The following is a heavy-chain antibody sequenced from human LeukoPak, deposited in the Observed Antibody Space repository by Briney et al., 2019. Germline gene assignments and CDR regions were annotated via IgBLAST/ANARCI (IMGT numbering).Heavy chain of an antibody. V-gene: IGHV3-15*01. Sequence: GGSLRLSCAASGFTFSSAWMSWVRQAPGKGLEWVGRIKSKTDGGTTDYAAPVKGRFTISRDDSKNTLYLQMNSLKTEDTAVYYCTTNEYYYYYMDVWGKGTTVTVSS. CDR3: TTNEYYYYYMDV. D-gene: IGHD1-1*01. J-gene: IGHJ6*03. CDR2: IKSKTDGGTT. CDR1: GFTFSSAW.